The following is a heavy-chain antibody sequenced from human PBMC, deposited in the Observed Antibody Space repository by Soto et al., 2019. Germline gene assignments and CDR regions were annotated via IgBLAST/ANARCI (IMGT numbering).Heavy chain of an antibody. CDR1: GASIGRGGYY. V-gene: IGHV4-31*03. D-gene: IGHD2-21*01. J-gene: IGHJ4*02. CDR3: ARDQGGDLDY. CDR2: IHFSGET. Sequence: SLTCTVSGASIGRGGYYWTWIRQHPGKALEWMGHIHFSGETNYNPSLMGRLTMSIDTSTNQFSLNLAAVTAADTAMYYCARDQGGDLDYWGQGTLVTVSS.